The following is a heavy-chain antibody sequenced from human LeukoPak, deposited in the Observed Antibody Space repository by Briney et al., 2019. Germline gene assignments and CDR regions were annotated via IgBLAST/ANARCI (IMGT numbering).Heavy chain of an antibody. CDR1: GFTFSSYA. V-gene: IGHV3-30-3*01. J-gene: IGHJ6*02. Sequence: GGSLRLSCAASGFTFSSYAMHWVRQAPGKGLEWVAVISYDGSNKYYADSVKGRFTISRDNAKSSLYLQMNSLRAEDTAVYYCARAWLTGGSYYAMDVWGQGTTVTVSS. CDR2: ISYDGSNK. CDR3: ARAWLTGGSYYAMDV. D-gene: IGHD3-10*01.